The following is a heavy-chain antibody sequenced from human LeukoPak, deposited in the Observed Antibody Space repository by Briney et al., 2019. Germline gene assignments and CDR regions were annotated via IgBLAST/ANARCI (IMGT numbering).Heavy chain of an antibody. CDR2: INHSGST. V-gene: IGHV4-34*01. CDR3: ARVYSYGYDPYYYYYMDV. CDR1: GGSFRGYY. Sequence: SETLSLTCAVYGGSFRGYYWSWIRQPPGKGLEWIGEINHSGSTNYNPSLKSRVTISVDTSKNQFSLKLSSVTAADTAVYYCARVYSYGYDPYYYYYMDVWGKGTTVTVSS. D-gene: IGHD5-18*01. J-gene: IGHJ6*03.